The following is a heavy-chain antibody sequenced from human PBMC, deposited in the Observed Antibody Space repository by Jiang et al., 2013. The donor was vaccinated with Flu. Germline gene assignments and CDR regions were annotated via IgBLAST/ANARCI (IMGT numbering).Heavy chain of an antibody. CDR1: GYTFTGYY. V-gene: IGHV1-69*13. D-gene: IGHD3-22*01. Sequence: GAEVKKPGASVKVSCRASGYTFTGYYMHWVRQAPGQGLEWMGGIIPIFGTANYAQKFQGRVTITADESTSTAYMELSSLRSEDTAVYYCARWGRHDSSGLPEPYYFDYWGQGTLVTVSS. CDR2: IIPIFGTA. J-gene: IGHJ4*02. CDR3: ARWGRHDSSGLPEPYYFDY.